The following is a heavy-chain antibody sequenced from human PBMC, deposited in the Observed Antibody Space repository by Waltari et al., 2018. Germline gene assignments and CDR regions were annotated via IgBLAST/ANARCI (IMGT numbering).Heavy chain of an antibody. D-gene: IGHD2-21*01. CDR3: ARGGIDGYPSPFEY. Sequence: EVQLVESGGGVVRPGGSLRLSCAASGFTFDDYGMSWVRQAPGKGLEWVSGINWNGGSTGYADSVKGRCTISRDNAKNSLYLQRNSLRAEDTALYYCARGGIDGYPSPFEYWGQGTLVTVSS. CDR2: INWNGGST. V-gene: IGHV3-20*04. CDR1: GFTFDDYG. J-gene: IGHJ4*02.